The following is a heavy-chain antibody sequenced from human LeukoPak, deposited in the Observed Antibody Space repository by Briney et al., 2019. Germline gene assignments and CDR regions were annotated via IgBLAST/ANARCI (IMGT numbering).Heavy chain of an antibody. CDR2: ITWNNDKV. Sequence: PGGSLRLSCAASGFTFTNFAMHWVRQAPGKGLEWVSGITWNNDKVGYADSVKGRFTITRDNAKRSLFLHMTSLRPEDTAFYYCAKSGAADSISGYFDSWGQGSLVTVSS. D-gene: IGHD1-26*01. CDR3: AKSGAADSISGYFDS. CDR1: GFTFTNFA. J-gene: IGHJ4*02. V-gene: IGHV3-9*01.